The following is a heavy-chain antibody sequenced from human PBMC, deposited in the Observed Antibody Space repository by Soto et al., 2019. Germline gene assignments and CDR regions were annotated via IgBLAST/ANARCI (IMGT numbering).Heavy chain of an antibody. D-gene: IGHD3-10*01. Sequence: GGSLRLSCAASGFSFSSSSMYWVRLAPGKGLEWVSSISRDSTYIFYSVSVRGRFTVSRDNAQNSLFLQLNSLSAEDTAVYYCARGEFRWDYWGQGTLVTVSS. J-gene: IGHJ4*02. V-gene: IGHV3-21*06. CDR1: GFSFSSSS. CDR3: ARGEFRWDY. CDR2: ISRDSTYI.